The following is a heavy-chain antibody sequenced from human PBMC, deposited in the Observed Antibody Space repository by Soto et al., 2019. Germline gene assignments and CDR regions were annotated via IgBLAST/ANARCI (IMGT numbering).Heavy chain of an antibody. Sequence: SETLSLTCTVSGGSISSGDYCWSWIRQPPGKGLEWIGYIYYSGSTYYNPSLKSRVTISVDTSKNQFSLKLSSVTAADTAVYYCARMIVEMAFDIWGQGTMVTVSS. V-gene: IGHV4-30-4*01. CDR2: IYYSGST. CDR1: GGSISSGDYC. CDR3: ARMIVEMAFDI. J-gene: IGHJ3*02. D-gene: IGHD3-22*01.